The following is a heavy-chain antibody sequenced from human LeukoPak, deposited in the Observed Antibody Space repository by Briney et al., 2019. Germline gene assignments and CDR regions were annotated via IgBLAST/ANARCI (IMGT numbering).Heavy chain of an antibody. CDR1: GGSISSYY. J-gene: IGHJ4*02. Sequence: SETLSLTCTVSGGSISSYYWSWTRQPPGKGLKWIGYIYYSGSTNYNPSLKSRVTISVDTSKNQFSLKLSSVTAADTAVYYCARGGGYGDSGDYWGQGTLVTVSS. V-gene: IGHV4-59*01. D-gene: IGHD4-17*01. CDR3: ARGGGYGDSGDY. CDR2: IYYSGST.